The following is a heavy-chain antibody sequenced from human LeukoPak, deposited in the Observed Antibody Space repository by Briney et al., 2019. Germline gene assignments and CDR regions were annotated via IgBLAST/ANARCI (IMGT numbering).Heavy chain of an antibody. V-gene: IGHV3-23*01. J-gene: IGHJ6*03. CDR3: AKDFNSGGSSFFLCMDV. Sequence: PGGSLRLSCAASGFTFSSYGMSWVRQAPGKGLEWVSAISGSGGSTYYADSVKGRFTISRDGSNNTLYLQMNSVRADDTAVYYCAKDFNSGGSSFFLCMDVWGKGTTVTVSS. D-gene: IGHD6-13*01. CDR2: ISGSGGST. CDR1: GFTFSSYG.